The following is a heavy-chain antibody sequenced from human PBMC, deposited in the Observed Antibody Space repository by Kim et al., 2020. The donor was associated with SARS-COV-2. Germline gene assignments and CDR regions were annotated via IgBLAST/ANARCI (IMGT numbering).Heavy chain of an antibody. CDR2: SNK. J-gene: IGHJ4*02. V-gene: IGHV3-33*01. D-gene: IGHD2-8*01. CDR3: ARFDIVLTD. Sequence: SNKYYADSVKGRFTISGDKSKDTLYLQMNSLRAEDTAVYYCARFDIVLTDWGQGTLVTVSS.